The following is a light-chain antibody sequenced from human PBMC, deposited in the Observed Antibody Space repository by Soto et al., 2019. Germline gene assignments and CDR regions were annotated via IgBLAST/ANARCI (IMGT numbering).Light chain of an antibody. CDR3: LQYGSSSWT. Sequence: EIVLTQTPGTLSLSPGERATLSCRASQSVSSNYLAWYQPKPGQAPRILIYGVSGRATGIPDRFSGSGSGTDFTLTISRLEPEDFAVYYCLQYGSSSWTFGQGTKVEIK. J-gene: IGKJ1*01. CDR1: QSVSSNY. CDR2: GVS. V-gene: IGKV3-20*01.